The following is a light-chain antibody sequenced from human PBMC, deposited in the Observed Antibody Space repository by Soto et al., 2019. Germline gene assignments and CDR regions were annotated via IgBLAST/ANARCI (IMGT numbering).Light chain of an antibody. CDR2: EVS. CDR3: SSYTSSTTHV. Sequence: QSALTQPPSVSGSPGQSVTISCTGTSSDVGSYNRVSWYQQPPGTAPKLMIYEVSNRPSGVPDRFSGSKSGNTASLTISGLQAEDEADYYCSSYTSSTTHVSGTGTKVTVL. CDR1: SSDVGSYNR. J-gene: IGLJ1*01. V-gene: IGLV2-18*02.